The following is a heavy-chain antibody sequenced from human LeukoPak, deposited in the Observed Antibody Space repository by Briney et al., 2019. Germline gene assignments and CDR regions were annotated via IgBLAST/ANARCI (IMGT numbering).Heavy chain of an antibody. CDR1: GFAFRKYS. CDR2: ISRDGGTA. D-gene: IGHD1-26*01. J-gene: IGHJ3*02. Sequence: PGGSLRLSCAASGFAFRKYSIHWVRQAPGKGLEYVSGISRDGGTADYANSVKGRFTISRDNSKNTLYLQMGSLRAEYMAVYYCARECLMVGVYDAFDIWGQGTMVTVSS. V-gene: IGHV3-64*01. CDR3: ARECLMVGVYDAFDI.